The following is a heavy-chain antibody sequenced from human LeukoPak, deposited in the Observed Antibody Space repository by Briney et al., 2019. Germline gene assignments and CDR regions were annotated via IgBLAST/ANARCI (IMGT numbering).Heavy chain of an antibody. J-gene: IGHJ4*02. D-gene: IGHD4-17*01. CDR2: ISYDGSNK. V-gene: IGHV3-30*18. Sequence: GGSLRLSCAASGFTFSSYVMHWVRQATGKGLEWAAFISYDGSNKYYADSVKGRCTISRDNSKNTVYLQMNSLRAEDTAVYYCAKDMDHDYDDYGFDYWGQGTLVTVSS. CDR1: GFTFSSYV. CDR3: AKDMDHDYDDYGFDY.